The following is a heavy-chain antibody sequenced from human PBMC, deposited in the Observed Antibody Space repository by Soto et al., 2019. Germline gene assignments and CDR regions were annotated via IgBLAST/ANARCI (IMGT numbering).Heavy chain of an antibody. CDR2: IYYSGST. D-gene: IGHD6-6*01. CDR1: GGSISSGGYY. J-gene: IGHJ5*02. V-gene: IGHV4-31*03. CDR3: ARGRKYSSSSWFDP. Sequence: SETLSLTCTVSGGSISSGGYYWSWIRQHPGKGLEWIGYIYYSGSTYYNPSLKSRVTISVDTSKNQFSLKLSSVTAADTAVYYCARGRKYSSSSWFDPWGQGTLVTVSS.